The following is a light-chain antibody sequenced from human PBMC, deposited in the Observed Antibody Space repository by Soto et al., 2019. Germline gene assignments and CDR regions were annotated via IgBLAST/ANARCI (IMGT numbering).Light chain of an antibody. CDR3: QQYDNVPYT. V-gene: IGKV3-20*01. Sequence: EIVLTQSPGTLSLSPGERATLSCRASQSVDSNYLAWYQQKPGQAPRLLIYGASSRATGIPDRFSGSGSGTDFTLTISRLEPEDFAVYYCQQYDNVPYTFGQGTKLEIK. CDR2: GAS. CDR1: QSVDSNY. J-gene: IGKJ2*01.